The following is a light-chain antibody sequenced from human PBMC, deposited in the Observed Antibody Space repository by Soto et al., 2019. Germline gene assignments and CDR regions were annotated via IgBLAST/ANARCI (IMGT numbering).Light chain of an antibody. CDR1: QSISSW. CDR3: QQYNSYPFT. Sequence: DIQMTQSPSTLSASVGDRVTITCRASQSISSWLAWYQQKPGKAPKLRIYKASSLESGVPSRFSGSGSGTEFTLTISSLQPDDFATYYCQQYNSYPFTFGGGTKVEIK. CDR2: KAS. J-gene: IGKJ4*01. V-gene: IGKV1-5*03.